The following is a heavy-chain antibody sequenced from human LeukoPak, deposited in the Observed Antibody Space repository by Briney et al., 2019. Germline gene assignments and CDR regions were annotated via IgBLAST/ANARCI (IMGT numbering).Heavy chain of an antibody. D-gene: IGHD3-22*01. CDR2: INPNSGGT. CDR1: GYTFTGYY. J-gene: IGHJ3*02. CDR3: ARVPRYYDSSDSVGFVHQVSAFDI. V-gene: IGHV1-2*02. Sequence: ASVKVSCKSSGYTFTGYYMHWVRQAPGQGLEWMGWINPNSGGTNYTQKFQGRVTMTRDTSISTAYMELSRLRSDDTAVYYCARVPRYYDSSDSVGFVHQVSAFDIWGQGTMVTVSS.